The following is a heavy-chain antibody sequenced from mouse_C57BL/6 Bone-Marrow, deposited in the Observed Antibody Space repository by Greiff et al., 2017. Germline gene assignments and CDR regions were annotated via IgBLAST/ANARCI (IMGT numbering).Heavy chain of an antibody. CDR1: GYTFTNYW. V-gene: IGHV1-63*01. CDR2: IYPGGGYT. D-gene: IGHD2-2*01. J-gene: IGHJ1*03. CDR3: ARSLIYEGYDGDWYFDV. Sequence: QVQLQQSGAELVRPGTSVKMSCKASGYTFTNYWIGWAKQRPGHGLEWIGDIYPGGGYTNYNEKFKGKATLTADKSSSTAYMQFSSLTSEDSAIYYCARSLIYEGYDGDWYFDVWGTGTTVTVSS.